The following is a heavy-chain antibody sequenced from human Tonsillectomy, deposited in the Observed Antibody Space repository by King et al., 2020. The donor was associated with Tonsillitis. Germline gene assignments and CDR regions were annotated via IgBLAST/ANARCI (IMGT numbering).Heavy chain of an antibody. CDR1: GYTFTGYY. D-gene: IGHD3-3*02. CDR2: INPNSGGT. Sequence: VQLVESGAEVKKPGASVKVSCKASGYTFTGYYMHWVRQAPGQGLEWMGWINPNSGGTNYAQKFQGRVTMTRDTSISTAYMKLSRLKSDDTAVYYCARDPIHISSREVMDVWGQGTTVTVSS. V-gene: IGHV1-2*02. CDR3: ARDPIHISSREVMDV. J-gene: IGHJ6*02.